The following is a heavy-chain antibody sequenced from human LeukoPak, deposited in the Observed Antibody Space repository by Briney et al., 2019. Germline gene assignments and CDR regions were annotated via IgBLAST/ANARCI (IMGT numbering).Heavy chain of an antibody. V-gene: IGHV1-18*01. CDR1: GYTFTSYG. Sequence: ASVKVSCKASGYTFTSYGISWVRQASGQGLEWMGWISAYNGNTNSAQKLQGRVTMTTDTSTSTAYMELRSLRSDDTAVYYCARGREDYGDYYFDPWGQGTLVTVSS. D-gene: IGHD4-17*01. CDR2: ISAYNGNT. J-gene: IGHJ4*02. CDR3: ARGREDYGDYYFDP.